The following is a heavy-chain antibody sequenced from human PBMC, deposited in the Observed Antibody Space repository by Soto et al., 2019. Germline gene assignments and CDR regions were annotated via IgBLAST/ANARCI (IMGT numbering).Heavy chain of an antibody. CDR3: ARDPVLDYGDSTLYYYYYGMDV. V-gene: IGHV3-48*02. J-gene: IGHJ6*02. Sequence: LSCAASVFTFSSYSMNWVRQAPGKGLEWVSYISSSSSTIYYADSVKGRFTISRDNAKNSLYLQMNSLRDEDTAVYYCARDPVLDYGDSTLYYYYYGMDVWGQGTKVTVYS. D-gene: IGHD4-17*01. CDR1: VFTFSSYS. CDR2: ISSSSSTI.